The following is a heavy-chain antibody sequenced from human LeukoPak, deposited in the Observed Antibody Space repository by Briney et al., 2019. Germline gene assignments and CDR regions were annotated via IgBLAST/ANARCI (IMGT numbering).Heavy chain of an antibody. CDR2: ISGTGGRT. CDR3: MRDYMGWFDP. CDR1: GFTFSSYA. Sequence: GGSLRLSCAASGFTFSSYAMSWVRQAPGKGLEWVSAISGTGGRTYYADSVKGRFTISRDTASNTMHLEMNNLRIEDTAVYYCMRDYMGWFDPWGQGSLVTVSS. V-gene: IGHV3-23*01. J-gene: IGHJ5*02. D-gene: IGHD3-10*01.